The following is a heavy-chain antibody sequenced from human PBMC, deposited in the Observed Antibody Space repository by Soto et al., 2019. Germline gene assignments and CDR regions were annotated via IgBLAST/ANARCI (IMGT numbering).Heavy chain of an antibody. Sequence: EVQLVESGGDLVQPGGSLRLSCAASGFTVSSNYMSWVRQAPGKGLEWISIIYSAGNTYYADSVKGRFTISRDNSKNTLYLQRNSLGAEDTAVYYCARDFVVGGPTINSYYGMDVWGQGTTVTVSS. CDR1: GFTVSSNY. CDR2: IYSAGNT. J-gene: IGHJ6*02. CDR3: ARDFVVGGPTINSYYGMDV. V-gene: IGHV3-66*01. D-gene: IGHD1-26*01.